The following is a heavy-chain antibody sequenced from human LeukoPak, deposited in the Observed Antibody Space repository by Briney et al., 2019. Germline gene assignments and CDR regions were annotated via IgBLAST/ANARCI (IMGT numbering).Heavy chain of an antibody. CDR2: ISAYNGNT. D-gene: IGHD3-10*01. CDR3: ARVLGVGSGSYYWFDP. Sequence: ASVKVSCKASGYTFTSYGISWVRQAAGQGLEWMGWISAYNGNTNYAQKLQGRVTMTTDTSTSTAYMELRSLRSDDTAVYYCARVLGVGSGSYYWFDPWGQGTLLTVSS. J-gene: IGHJ5*02. CDR1: GYTFTSYG. V-gene: IGHV1-18*01.